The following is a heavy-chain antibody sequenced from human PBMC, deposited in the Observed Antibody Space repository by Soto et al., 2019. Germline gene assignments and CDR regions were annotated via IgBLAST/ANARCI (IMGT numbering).Heavy chain of an antibody. V-gene: IGHV1-18*01. J-gene: IGHJ4*02. D-gene: IGHD1-26*01. CDR3: ARGVGSGLSDY. CDR2: ISAYNGNT. Sequence: ASVKVSCKASGYTFTSYGSSWVRQAPGQGLEWMGWISAYNGNTKYSQKFQGRVTITRDTSASTAYMELSSLRSEDTAVYYCARGVGSGLSDYWGQGTLVTVSS. CDR1: GYTFTSYG.